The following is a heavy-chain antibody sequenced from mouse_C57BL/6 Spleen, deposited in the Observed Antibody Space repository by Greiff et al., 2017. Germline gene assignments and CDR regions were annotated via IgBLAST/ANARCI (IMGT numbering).Heavy chain of an antibody. D-gene: IGHD1-1*01. V-gene: IGHV5-6*01. CDR3: ARQDYGSRGWYFDV. CDR2: ISSGGSYT. J-gene: IGHJ1*03. Sequence: EVHLVESGGDLVKPGGSLKLSCAASGFTFSSYGMSWVRQTPDKRLEWVATISSGGSYTYYPDSVKGRFTISRDNAKNTLYLQMSSLKSEDTAMYYCARQDYGSRGWYFDVWGTGTTVTVSS. CDR1: GFTFSSYG.